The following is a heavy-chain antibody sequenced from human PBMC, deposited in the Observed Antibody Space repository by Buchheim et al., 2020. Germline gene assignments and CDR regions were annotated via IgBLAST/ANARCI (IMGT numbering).Heavy chain of an antibody. V-gene: IGHV3-33*08. D-gene: IGHD3-10*01. CDR1: GFSLSVYW. CDR3: ARETMIRGAADY. CDR2: IWYDGSKK. Sequence: VQLAESGGGLVQPGGSLRLSCAASGFSLSVYWMTWVRQAPGKGLEWVAVIWYDGSKKYYADSVKGRFTVSRDNSRNTLYLEMNSLRVEDTAVYYCARETMIRGAADYWGQGTL. J-gene: IGHJ4*02.